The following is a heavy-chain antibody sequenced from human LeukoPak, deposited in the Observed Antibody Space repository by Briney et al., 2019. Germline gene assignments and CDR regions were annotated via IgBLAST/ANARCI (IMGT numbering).Heavy chain of an antibody. CDR3: ARDYDSSGYYYDNWFDP. Sequence: SETLSLTCTVSGGSISSYYWSWIRQPPGKGLEWMGYICYSGSTNYNPSLKSRVTISVDTSKNQFSLKLSSVTAADTAVYYCARDYDSSGYYYDNWFDPWGQGTLVTVSS. D-gene: IGHD3-22*01. J-gene: IGHJ5*02. CDR2: ICYSGST. V-gene: IGHV4-59*01. CDR1: GGSISSYY.